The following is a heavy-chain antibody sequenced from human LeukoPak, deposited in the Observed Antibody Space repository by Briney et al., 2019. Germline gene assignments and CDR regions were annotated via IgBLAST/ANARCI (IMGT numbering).Heavy chain of an antibody. CDR1: GSTFSSYS. CDR3: ARDKYGWYFDL. D-gene: IGHD2-2*01. V-gene: IGHV3-21*01. J-gene: IGHJ2*01. CDR2: VSSRGSYI. Sequence: GGSLRLSCAASGSTFSSYSMNWVRQAPGKGLEWVSSVSSRGSYIYYADSVKGRFTISRDNSKNTLYLQMNSLRAEDTAVYYCARDKYGWYFDLWGRGTLVTVSS.